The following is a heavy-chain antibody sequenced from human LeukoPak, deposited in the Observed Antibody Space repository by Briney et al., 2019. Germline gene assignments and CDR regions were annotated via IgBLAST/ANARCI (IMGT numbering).Heavy chain of an antibody. CDR2: ISGSGGST. CDR1: GFTFSSYA. Sequence: GGSLRLSCAASGFTFSSYAVSWVRQAPGKGLEWVSTISGSGGSTYYADSVKGRFTISRDNSKNSLYLQMNSLRAEDTAVYYCAKVTYYYDSSGYRRPSWFDPWGQGTLVTVSS. V-gene: IGHV3-23*01. J-gene: IGHJ5*02. D-gene: IGHD3-22*01. CDR3: AKVTYYYDSSGYRRPSWFDP.